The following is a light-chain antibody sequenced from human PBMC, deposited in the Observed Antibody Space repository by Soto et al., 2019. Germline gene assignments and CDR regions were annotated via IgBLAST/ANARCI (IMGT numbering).Light chain of an antibody. Sequence: DIQMTQSPSSLSASVGDRITITCRSSQDIRNDLDWYQQKPGKAPKRLIYASSGLQSGAPARFSGSGSGTEFTFTISSLHPEDFATYYWLQHASFPFTFGPGTKVDVK. J-gene: IGKJ3*01. CDR1: QDIRND. CDR3: LQHASFPFT. CDR2: ASS. V-gene: IGKV1-17*01.